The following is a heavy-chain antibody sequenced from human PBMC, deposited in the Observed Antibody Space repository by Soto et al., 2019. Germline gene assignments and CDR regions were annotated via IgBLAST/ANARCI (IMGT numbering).Heavy chain of an antibody. V-gene: IGHV4-39*01. Sequence: SETLSLTCSVSGGSISSSSYYWGWIRQPPGKGLEWIGSIYYSGITYYNPSLRSRVTISVDTSKNQFSLKLSSVTAADTAVYYCARHGGDYGGLNYYYGMDVWGQGTTVTVSS. CDR3: ARHGGDYGGLNYYYGMDV. CDR2: IYYSGIT. D-gene: IGHD4-17*01. CDR1: GGSISSSSYY. J-gene: IGHJ6*02.